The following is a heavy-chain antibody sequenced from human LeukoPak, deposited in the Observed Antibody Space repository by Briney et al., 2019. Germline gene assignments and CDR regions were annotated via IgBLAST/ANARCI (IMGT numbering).Heavy chain of an antibody. Sequence: GGSLRLSCAASGFTFSSYAMHWVRQAPGKGLEWVAVISYDGSNKYYADSVKGRFTISRDNSKNMLYLQMNSLRAEDTAVYYCARFLEWLLVDYWGQGTLVTVSS. D-gene: IGHD3-3*01. J-gene: IGHJ4*02. CDR2: ISYDGSNK. V-gene: IGHV3-30-3*01. CDR1: GFTFSSYA. CDR3: ARFLEWLLVDY.